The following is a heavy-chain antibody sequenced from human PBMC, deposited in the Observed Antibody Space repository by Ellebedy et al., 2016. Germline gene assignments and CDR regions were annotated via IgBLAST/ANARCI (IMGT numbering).Heavy chain of an antibody. CDR1: GFTFSTYA. CDR3: AREVSSGWYYFDN. V-gene: IGHV3-23*01. Sequence: GGSLRLXXVASGFTFSTYALSWVRQAPGKGLEWVSAISGSGDDTYYADSVMGRFTISSDNSKNTLSLQMNSLRAEDTAVYYCAREVSSGWYYFDNWGQGTLVTVSS. D-gene: IGHD6-19*01. CDR2: ISGSGDDT. J-gene: IGHJ4*02.